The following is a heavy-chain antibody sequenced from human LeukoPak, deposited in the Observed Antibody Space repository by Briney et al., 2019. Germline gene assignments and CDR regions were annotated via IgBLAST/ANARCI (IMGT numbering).Heavy chain of an antibody. D-gene: IGHD1-26*01. CDR3: ARIVGATTVTFDY. CDR2: INHSGST. V-gene: IGHV4-34*01. J-gene: IGHJ4*02. CDR1: GGSFSGYY. Sequence: SETLSLTCAVYGGSFSGYYWSWIRQPPGKGLEWIGEINHSGSTNYNPSLKSRDTISVDTSKNQFSLKLSSVTAADTAVYYCARIVGATTVTFDYWGQGTLVTVSS.